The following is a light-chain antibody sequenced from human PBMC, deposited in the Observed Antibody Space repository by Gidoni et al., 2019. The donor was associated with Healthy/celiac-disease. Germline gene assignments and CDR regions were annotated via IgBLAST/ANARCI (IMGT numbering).Light chain of an antibody. CDR2: GAA. Sequence: EIVLTQSPGTLSLSPGERATLSCSASQSVSSSYLAWYQQKPGQAPRLLIYGAASRATGLPDRFSGSGSGTDFTLTISRLEPEDFAVYYCQQYGSSSWTFGQGTKVEIK. V-gene: IGKV3-20*01. J-gene: IGKJ1*01. CDR3: QQYGSSSWT. CDR1: QSVSSSY.